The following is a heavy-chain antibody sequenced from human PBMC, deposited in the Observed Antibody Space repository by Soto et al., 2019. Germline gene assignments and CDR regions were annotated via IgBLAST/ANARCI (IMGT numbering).Heavy chain of an antibody. Sequence: SVKVSCKASGGTFNNYALSWVRQAPGQGLEWMGGIIPIFNSANYAQKFQGRVTITANDSTSTAYMELRSLRPDYTAVYHCAREVTVASYSFDFWGQGTLVTVSS. D-gene: IGHD5-12*01. CDR1: GGTFNNYA. CDR2: IIPIFNSA. J-gene: IGHJ4*02. V-gene: IGHV1-69*13. CDR3: AREVTVASYSFDF.